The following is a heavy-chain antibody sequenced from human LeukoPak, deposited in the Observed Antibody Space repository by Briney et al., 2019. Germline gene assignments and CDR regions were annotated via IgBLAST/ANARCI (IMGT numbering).Heavy chain of an antibody. V-gene: IGHV4-59*12. CDR3: ALRVSHQEIVVVPAARDAFDI. CDR2: IYYSGST. D-gene: IGHD2-2*01. J-gene: IGHJ3*02. CDR1: GGSISSYY. Sequence: SETLSLTCTVSGGSISSYYWSWIRQPPGKGLEWIGYIYYSGSTNYNPSLKSRVTISVDRSKNQFSLKLSSVTAADTAVYYCALRVSHQEIVVVPAARDAFDIWGQGTMVTVSS.